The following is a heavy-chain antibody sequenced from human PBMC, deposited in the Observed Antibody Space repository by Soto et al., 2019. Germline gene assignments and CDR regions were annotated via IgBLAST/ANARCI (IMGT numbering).Heavy chain of an antibody. V-gene: IGHV1-69*06. CDR3: ARGPSITIFNYMDV. CDR1: GGTFSSYA. D-gene: IGHD3-3*01. CDR2: IIPIFGTA. J-gene: IGHJ6*03. Sequence: SVKVSCKASGGTFSSYAISWVRQAPGQGLEWMGGIIPIFGTANYAQKFQGRVTITADKSTSTAYMELSSLRSEDTAVYYCARGPSITIFNYMDVWGKGTTVTVSS.